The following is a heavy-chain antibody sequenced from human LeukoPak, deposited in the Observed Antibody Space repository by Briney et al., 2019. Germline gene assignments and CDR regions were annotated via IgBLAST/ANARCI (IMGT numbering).Heavy chain of an antibody. CDR3: ARAGRYYYGSGSYPDY. CDR1: GGSISSGGYY. CDR2: IYYSGST. V-gene: IGHV4-31*03. Sequence: SQTLSLTCTVSGGSISSGGYYWSWIRQHPGKGLEWIGYIYYSGSTYYNPSLKSRVTISVDTSKNQFSLKLRSVTAADTAVYYCARAGRYYYGSGSYPDYWGQGTLVTVSS. J-gene: IGHJ4*02. D-gene: IGHD3-10*01.